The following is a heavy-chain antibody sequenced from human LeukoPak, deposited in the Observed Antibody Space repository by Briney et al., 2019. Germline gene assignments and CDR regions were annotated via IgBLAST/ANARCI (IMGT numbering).Heavy chain of an antibody. Sequence: GGSLRLSCAASGFTVSSNYMSWVRQAPGKGLEWVSGISPGGGPTYYADSVKGRFTISRDDSKNTLYLQMNSLRAEDTAVYYCARADYDYVWGSYRQYYFDYWGQGTLVTVSS. CDR3: ARADYDYVWGSYRQYYFDY. V-gene: IGHV3-66*01. D-gene: IGHD3-16*02. CDR2: ISPGGGPT. CDR1: GFTVSSNY. J-gene: IGHJ4*02.